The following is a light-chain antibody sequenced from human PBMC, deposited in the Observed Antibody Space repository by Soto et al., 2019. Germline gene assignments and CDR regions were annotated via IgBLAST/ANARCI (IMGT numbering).Light chain of an antibody. V-gene: IGLV2-14*01. CDR2: EVS. CDR3: SSFTTTYTRV. J-gene: IGLJ1*01. CDR1: SSDVGGYKF. Sequence: QSALAQPASVSGSPGQSITISCTGTSSDVGGYKFVSWYQQHPGKAPKLMIYEVSNRPSGVSNRFSGSKSGNTASLTISGLQADDDADYYCSSFTTTYTRVFGSGTKVTVL.